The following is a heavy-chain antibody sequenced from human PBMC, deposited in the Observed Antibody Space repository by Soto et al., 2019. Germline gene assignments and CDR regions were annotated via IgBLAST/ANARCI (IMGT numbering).Heavy chain of an antibody. CDR2: INGDNGNT. CDR3: AGGGVTTTTSYFDY. Sequence: ASVKVSCKAARDTFIGYAVHCVRQAPGQRLEWMGWINGDNGNTKYSQKFQGRITITRDMSASTADMELSSLRHEDTAVYYCAGGGVTTTTSYFDYWGQGTLVTVSS. V-gene: IGHV1-3*01. CDR1: RDTFIGYA. D-gene: IGHD3-10*01. J-gene: IGHJ4*02.